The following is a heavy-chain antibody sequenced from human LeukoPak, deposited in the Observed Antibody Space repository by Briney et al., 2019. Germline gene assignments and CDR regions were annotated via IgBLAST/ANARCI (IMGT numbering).Heavy chain of an antibody. CDR1: GGSFSGYY. Sequence: SETLSLTCAVYGGSFSGYYWSWIRQPPGKGLEWIGEINHSGSTNYNPSLKSRVTISVDTSKNQFSLKLSSVTAADTAVYYCASDPRGGYYYGMDVWGQGTTVTVSS. CDR3: ASDPRGGYYYGMDV. D-gene: IGHD3-10*01. CDR2: INHSGST. V-gene: IGHV4-34*01. J-gene: IGHJ6*02.